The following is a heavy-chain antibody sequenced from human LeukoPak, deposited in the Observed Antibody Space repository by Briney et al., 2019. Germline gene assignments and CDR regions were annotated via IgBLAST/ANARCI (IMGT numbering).Heavy chain of an antibody. CDR1: GGSISNYY. D-gene: IGHD6-6*01. Sequence: SETLSLTCTVSGGSISNYYWTWIRQSPGTGLEWIGYIYHSGSTNYNPSLKSRVTISVDTSKNQFSLKLSSVTAADTAVYYCARTLPGSIAARRGGWFDPWGQGTLVTVSS. CDR2: IYHSGST. CDR3: ARTLPGSIAARRGGWFDP. V-gene: IGHV4-59*12. J-gene: IGHJ5*02.